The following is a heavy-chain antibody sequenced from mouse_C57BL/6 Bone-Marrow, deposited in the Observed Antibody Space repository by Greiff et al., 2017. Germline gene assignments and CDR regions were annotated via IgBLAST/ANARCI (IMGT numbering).Heavy chain of an antibody. CDR1: GYTFTSDW. CDR2: IHPSDSAT. V-gene: IGHV1-74*01. D-gene: IGHD1-1*01. Sequence: VQLQQPGAELVKPGASVKVSCKASGYTFTSDWMHWVKKRPGQGLEWIGRIHPSDSATNYNQKLKGKATLTVDKSSSTAYMQLSSLTSEDSAVYYCAPLYYYGSSHWYFDVWGTGTTVTVSS. CDR3: APLYYYGSSHWYFDV. J-gene: IGHJ1*03.